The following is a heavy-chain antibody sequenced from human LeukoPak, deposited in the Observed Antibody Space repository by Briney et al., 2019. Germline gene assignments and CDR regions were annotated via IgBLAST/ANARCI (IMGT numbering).Heavy chain of an antibody. CDR2: IYTSGST. V-gene: IGHV4-4*07. CDR3: ARDQGNSDAFDI. J-gene: IGHJ3*02. D-gene: IGHD6-13*01. CDR1: GGAIIGYY. Sequence: SETLSLTCTVSGGAIIGYYWSWIRQPAGKGLEWIGRIYTSGSTNYNPSLKSRVTISVDTSKNQFSLKLSSVTAADTAVYYCARDQGNSDAFDIWGQGTMVTVSS.